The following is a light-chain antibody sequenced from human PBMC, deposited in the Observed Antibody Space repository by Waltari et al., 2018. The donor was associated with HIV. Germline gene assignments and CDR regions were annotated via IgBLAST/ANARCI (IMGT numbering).Light chain of an antibody. Sequence: QAVVTQEPSLTVSPGGTVTLTCASSTGVVTSGHYPYWFQQKPGQAPRTLIYDTANKHSWTPARFSGSLLGGKAALTLSGAQPEDEAEYYCLLSYSGGRPVFGGGTMLTVL. CDR2: DTA. J-gene: IGLJ3*02. V-gene: IGLV7-46*01. CDR1: TGVVTSGHY. CDR3: LLSYSGGRPV.